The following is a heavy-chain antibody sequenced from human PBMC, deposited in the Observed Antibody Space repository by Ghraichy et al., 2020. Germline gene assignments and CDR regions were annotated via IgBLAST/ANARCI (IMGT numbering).Heavy chain of an antibody. V-gene: IGHV4-34*01. D-gene: IGHD2-2*01. CDR3: ARGTGTSEFVAYFDY. J-gene: IGHJ4*02. Sequence: SETLSLTCAVYGGSFSGYYWSWIRQPPGKGLEWIGEINHSGSTNYNPSLKSRVTISVDTSKNQFSLKLSSVTAADTAVYYCARGTGTSEFVAYFDYWGQGTLVTVSS. CDR1: GGSFSGYY. CDR2: INHSGST.